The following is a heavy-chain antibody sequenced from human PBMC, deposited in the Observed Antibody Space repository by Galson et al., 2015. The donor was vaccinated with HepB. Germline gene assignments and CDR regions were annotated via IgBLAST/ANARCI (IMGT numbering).Heavy chain of an antibody. CDR2: IIPILGIA. J-gene: IGHJ6*02. D-gene: IGHD4-23*01. CDR3: ARVVRDDYGGTLAPYYYYGMDV. V-gene: IGHV1-69*04. CDR1: GGTFSSYA. Sequence: SVKVSCKASGGTFSSYAISWVRQAPGQGLEWMGRIIPILGIANYAQKFQGRVTITADKSTSTAYMELSSLRSEDTAVYYCARVVRDDYGGTLAPYYYYGMDVWGQGTTVTVSS.